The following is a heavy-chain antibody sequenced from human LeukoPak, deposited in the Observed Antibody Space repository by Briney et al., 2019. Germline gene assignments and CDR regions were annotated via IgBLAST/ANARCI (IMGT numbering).Heavy chain of an antibody. J-gene: IGHJ4*02. CDR2: IYYSGST. V-gene: IGHV4-59*01. Sequence: PSETLSLTCTVSGGSISSYYWSWIRQPPGKGLEWIGYIYYSGSTNYNPSLKSRVTISVDTSKNQFSLKLSSVTAADTAVYYCARTPRTHAVADFDYWGQGTLATVSS. D-gene: IGHD6-19*01. CDR1: GGSISSYY. CDR3: ARTPRTHAVADFDY.